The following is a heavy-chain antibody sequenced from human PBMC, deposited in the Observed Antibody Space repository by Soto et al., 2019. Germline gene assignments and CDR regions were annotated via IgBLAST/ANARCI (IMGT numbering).Heavy chain of an antibody. D-gene: IGHD3-3*01. CDR1: GYNLAGYW. CDR2: IYPSDSDT. Sequence: GESLKISCNGSGYNLAGYWIAWGRQMPWKGLELMGIIYPSDSDTRYRPSFQGQVTISADKSISSAYLQWSSLRASDTAMYYCARGGVSTRTFDYWGQGTPVTVSS. CDR3: ARGGVSTRTFDY. J-gene: IGHJ4*02. V-gene: IGHV5-51*01.